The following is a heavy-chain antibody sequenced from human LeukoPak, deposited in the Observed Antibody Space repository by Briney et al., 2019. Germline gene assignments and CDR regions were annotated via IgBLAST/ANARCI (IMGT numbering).Heavy chain of an antibody. CDR1: GGSISSNTYY. V-gene: IGHV4-39*01. CDR2: IYYGGST. D-gene: IGHD3-22*01. CDR3: ARAYYYASSAFDI. Sequence: SETLSLTCTVSGGSISSNTYYWDWIRQPPGKGLECIGSIYYGGSTYYNPSLKSRVIISVDTSKNQYSLKLSSVTAADTAVYYCARAYYYASSAFDIWGQGTMVTVSS. J-gene: IGHJ3*02.